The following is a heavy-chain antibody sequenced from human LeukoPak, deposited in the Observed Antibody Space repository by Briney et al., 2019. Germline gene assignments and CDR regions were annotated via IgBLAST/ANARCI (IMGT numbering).Heavy chain of an antibody. CDR1: GFTFSSYW. CDR3: ARGLAVAGSSWFDP. CDR2: INSDGSSR. V-gene: IGHV3-74*01. Sequence: GGSLRLSCAASGFTFSSYWMHWVRRVPGKGLVWVSRINSDGSSRSYVDSVMGRFTISRDNAKNTLYLQLDSLRAEDTAVYYCARGLAVAGSSWFDPWGQGTLVSVSS. D-gene: IGHD6-19*01. J-gene: IGHJ5*02.